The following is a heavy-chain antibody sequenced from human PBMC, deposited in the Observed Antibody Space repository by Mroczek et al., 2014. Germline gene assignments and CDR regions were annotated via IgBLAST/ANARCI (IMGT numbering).Heavy chain of an antibody. CDR1: GGSISSGSYY. CDR3: ARGNTIFGVVAVDDWFDP. CDR2: IYTSGST. J-gene: IGHJ5*02. Sequence: VQLLESGPGLVKPSQTLSLTCTVSGGSISSGSYYVELDPAARREGTGVELGRIYTSGSTNYNPSLKSRVTMSVDTSKNQFSLKLSSVTAADTAVYYCARGNTIFGVVAVDDWFDPWGQGTLVTVSS. V-gene: IGHV4-61*02. D-gene: IGHD3-3*01.